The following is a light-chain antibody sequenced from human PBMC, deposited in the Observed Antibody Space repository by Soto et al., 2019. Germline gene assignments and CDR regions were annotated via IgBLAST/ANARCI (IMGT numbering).Light chain of an antibody. Sequence: EIVMTQSPATLSVSPGARATLSCRASQSISSELAWYQQRPGQPPRLLIYGASTRATGVPDRFTGSGSGSDFTLTISGLQSEDFAVYYCQQGHNWPLTFGQGTRLEI. CDR2: GAS. CDR3: QQGHNWPLT. CDR1: QSISSE. V-gene: IGKV3-15*01. J-gene: IGKJ2*01.